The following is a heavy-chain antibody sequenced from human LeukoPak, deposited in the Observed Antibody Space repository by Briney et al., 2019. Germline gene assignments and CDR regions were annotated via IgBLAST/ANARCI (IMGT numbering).Heavy chain of an antibody. Sequence: ASVKVSCKASGYTFTSFWIQWVRQAPGQGLEWMGLINPSDGSTTYTHRFQGRVTVTRDTSTSTVYMDLSSLRSEDTAVYYCARAPRDSSTMLDRWGQGSLVTVSS. CDR1: GYTFTSFW. V-gene: IGHV1-46*01. D-gene: IGHD6-13*01. CDR3: ARAPRDSSTMLDR. CDR2: INPSDGST. J-gene: IGHJ5*02.